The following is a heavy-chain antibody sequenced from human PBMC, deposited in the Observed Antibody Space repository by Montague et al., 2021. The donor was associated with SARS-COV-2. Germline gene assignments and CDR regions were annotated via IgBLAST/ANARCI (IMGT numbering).Heavy chain of an antibody. J-gene: IGHJ4*02. V-gene: IGHV4-39*07. CDR2: LYESGTT. CDR1: GGSLISSSHY. Sequence: SETLSLTCTVSGGSLISSSHYWGWIRQPPGKALEWIGTLYESGTTYYNSSLKSRVTMSVDKSKNQVSLRLSSVTAADTAVYYCASTDVVVGTVPMPFDYWGQGTLVTVSS. CDR3: ASTDVVVGTVPMPFDY. D-gene: IGHD2-15*01.